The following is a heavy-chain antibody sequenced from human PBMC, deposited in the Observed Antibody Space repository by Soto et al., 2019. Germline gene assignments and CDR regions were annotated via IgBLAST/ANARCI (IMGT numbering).Heavy chain of an antibody. V-gene: IGHV3-53*01. CDR2: IYSGGTT. CDR3: ARNGWGMATVGM. Sequence: EVQLVESGGGLVQPGGSLRLSCAASGFTFSNNYMLWFRLPPGKGLEWVSLIYSGGTTYYADSVKGRFTISRENSTNTLYLQMSSLRVEDTSVYYCARNGWGMATVGMWGPGTLVTVSS. J-gene: IGHJ4*02. D-gene: IGHD4-4*01. CDR1: GFTFSNNY.